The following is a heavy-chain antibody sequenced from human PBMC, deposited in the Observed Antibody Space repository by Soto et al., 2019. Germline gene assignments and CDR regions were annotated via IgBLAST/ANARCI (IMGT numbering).Heavy chain of an antibody. V-gene: IGHV4-59*01. CDR3: ARVGRITGTTFDY. CDR2: IFYSGST. Sequence: SETLSLTCTVSGGSISSNYWIWIRQPPGKGLEWIGYIFYSGSTNYNPSLQSRVTISVDTSKNQFSLKVSSVTAADTAVYYCARVGRITGTTFDYWGQGTLVTVSS. D-gene: IGHD1-7*01. CDR1: GGSISSNY. J-gene: IGHJ4*02.